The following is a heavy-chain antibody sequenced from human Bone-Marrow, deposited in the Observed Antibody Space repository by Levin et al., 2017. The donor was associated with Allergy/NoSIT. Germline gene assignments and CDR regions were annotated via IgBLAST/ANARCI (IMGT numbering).Heavy chain of an antibody. D-gene: IGHD6-6*01. CDR2: ISYDGSNK. Sequence: GESLKISCAASGFTFSSYAMHWVRQAPGKGLEWVAVISYDGSNKYYADSVKGRFTISRDNSKNTLYLQMNSLRAEDTAVYYCARVSAAPIDYWGQGTLVTVSS. J-gene: IGHJ4*02. CDR1: GFTFSSYA. CDR3: ARVSAAPIDY. V-gene: IGHV3-30-3*01.